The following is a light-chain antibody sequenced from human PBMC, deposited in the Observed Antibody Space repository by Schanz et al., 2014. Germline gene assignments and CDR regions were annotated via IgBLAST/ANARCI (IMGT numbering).Light chain of an antibody. CDR3: CSYAGSSTWV. V-gene: IGLV2-23*01. CDR1: SSDVGGYNY. J-gene: IGLJ3*02. Sequence: QSVLTQPASVSGSPGQSITISCTGTSSDVGGYNYVSWYQQHPGKAPKLMIYEGSKRPSGVSNRISGSKSGNTASLTISGVQAEDEADYYCCSYAGSSTWVFGGGTKLTVL. CDR2: EGS.